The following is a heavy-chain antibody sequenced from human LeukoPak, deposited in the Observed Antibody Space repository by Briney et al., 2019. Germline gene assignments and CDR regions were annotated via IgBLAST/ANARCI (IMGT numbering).Heavy chain of an antibody. CDR1: GGSFSGYY. CDR3: ARDPAAVAFDI. V-gene: IGHV4-34*01. Sequence: SGTLSLTCAVYGGSFSGYYWSWIRQPPGKGLEWIGEINHSGSTNYNPSLKSRVTISVDTSKNQFSLKLSSVTAADTAVYYCARDPAAVAFDIWGQGTMVTVSS. J-gene: IGHJ3*02. CDR2: INHSGST. D-gene: IGHD6-13*01.